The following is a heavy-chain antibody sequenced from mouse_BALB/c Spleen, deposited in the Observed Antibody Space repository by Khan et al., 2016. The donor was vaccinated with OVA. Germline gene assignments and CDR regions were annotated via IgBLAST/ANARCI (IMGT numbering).Heavy chain of an antibody. V-gene: IGHV9-1*02. CDR2: INTYTGEP. CDR1: GYTFTNYR. J-gene: IGHJ1*01. CDR3: ARESSDWDFDV. Sequence: QIQLVQSGPELKKPGETVKISCKASGYTFTNYRMNWMKQAPEKGLKWMGWINTYTGEPTYADDFKGRFTFSLETSASTPYLQINNLKNEDMATYFCARESSDWDFDVWGPGTTVTVSS. D-gene: IGHD1-1*01.